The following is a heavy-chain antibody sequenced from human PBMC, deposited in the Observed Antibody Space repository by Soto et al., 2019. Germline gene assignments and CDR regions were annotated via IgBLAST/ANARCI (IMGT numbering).Heavy chain of an antibody. J-gene: IGHJ5*02. Sequence: ASVKVSCKASGYTFTSYGISWVRQAPGQGLEWMGWISAYNGNTNYAQKLQGRVTMTTGTSTSTAYMELRSLRSDDTAVYYCARDPYYYDSSGYYRVWFDPWGQGTLVTVSS. D-gene: IGHD3-22*01. CDR3: ARDPYYYDSSGYYRVWFDP. V-gene: IGHV1-18*01. CDR1: GYTFTSYG. CDR2: ISAYNGNT.